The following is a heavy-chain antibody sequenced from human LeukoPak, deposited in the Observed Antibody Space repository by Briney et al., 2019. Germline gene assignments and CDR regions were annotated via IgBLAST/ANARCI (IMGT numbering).Heavy chain of an antibody. CDR1: GFTFSSYS. V-gene: IGHV3-43D*04. D-gene: IGHD5-12*01. Sequence: PGGSLRLSCAASGFTFSSYSMNWVRQAPGKGLEWVSLISWDGGSTYYADSVKGRFTISRDNSKNSLYLQMNSLRAEDTALYYCAKDIGYSGYVGYYYYMDVWGKGTTVTVSS. J-gene: IGHJ6*03. CDR3: AKDIGYSGYVGYYYYMDV. CDR2: ISWDGGST.